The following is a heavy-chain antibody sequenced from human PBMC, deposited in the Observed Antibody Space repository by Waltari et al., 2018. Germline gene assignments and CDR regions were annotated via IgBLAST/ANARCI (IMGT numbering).Heavy chain of an antibody. CDR3: ARDSNHWDPRYMDV. Sequence: QVQVVQSGAEVEKPGASVKVSCTTSSSALRWVRQAPGQGLEWMGWISVNSGATNYAQNFRDRVIMTADTSTRTAYLEVRNLRSDDTAVYYCARDSNHWDPRYMDVWGKGTTVTVSS. J-gene: IGHJ6*03. D-gene: IGHD1-26*01. V-gene: IGHV1-18*01. CDR2: ISVNSGAT. CDR1: SSA.